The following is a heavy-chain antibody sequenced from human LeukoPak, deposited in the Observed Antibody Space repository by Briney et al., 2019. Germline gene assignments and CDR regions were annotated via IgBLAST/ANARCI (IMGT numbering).Heavy chain of an antibody. CDR3: TRYNTGSVDY. CDR1: GFTFSSYG. Sequence: GRSLRLSCAASGFTFSSYGMHWVRQAPGKGLEWVAVIWYDGSKKYYADSVKGRFTISRDNSKNTLYLQMDSLRAEDTAVYFCTRYNTGSVDYWGQGTLVTVSS. J-gene: IGHJ4*02. D-gene: IGHD2-8*02. V-gene: IGHV3-33*01. CDR2: IWYDGSKK.